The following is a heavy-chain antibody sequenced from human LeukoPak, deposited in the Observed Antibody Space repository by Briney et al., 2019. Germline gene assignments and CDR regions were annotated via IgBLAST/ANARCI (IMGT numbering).Heavy chain of an antibody. CDR1: GYTFTSYD. J-gene: IGHJ4*02. CDR3: ARDGHRMYYYGSSDYRFDY. Sequence: ASVKVSYKASGYTFTSYDINWVRQATGQRLEWMGWISAYNGYTHYAQMLQGRVTMTTDTSTTTAYMELRSLGSDDTAVYYCARDGHRMYYYGSSDYRFDYWGQGTLVTVSS. D-gene: IGHD3-22*01. CDR2: ISAYNGYT. V-gene: IGHV1-18*01.